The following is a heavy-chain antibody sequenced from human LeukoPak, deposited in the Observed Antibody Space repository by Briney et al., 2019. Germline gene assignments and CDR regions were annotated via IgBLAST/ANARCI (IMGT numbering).Heavy chain of an antibody. J-gene: IGHJ6*03. D-gene: IGHD2-15*01. CDR2: IYYGSVFYSVST. CDR1: DGSISSSSYC. V-gene: IGHV4-39*07. Sequence: PSETLSLTCTVSDGSISSSSYCWGWIRQPPGKGLEWIGSIYYGSVFYSVSTYYNPSLKSRVTMSGDTSKNQFSLKLSSVTAADTAAYYCARLGYCSGGSCYYYYYMDVWGKGTTVTVSS. CDR3: ARLGYCSGGSCYYYYYMDV.